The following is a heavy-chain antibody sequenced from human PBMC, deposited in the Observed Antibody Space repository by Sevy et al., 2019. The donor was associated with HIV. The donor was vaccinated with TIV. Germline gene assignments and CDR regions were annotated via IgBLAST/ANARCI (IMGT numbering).Heavy chain of an antibody. CDR2: IDTSGGT. Sequence: SESLSLTCSVSGGSISSHYWSWIRQPAGEGLEWIGRIDTSGGTNYNPSLKTRVTMSIDTSKNQFSLRLRSVTAADTAVYYCARYNFWSAQYDYFDYWGPGALVTVSS. V-gene: IGHV4-4*07. J-gene: IGHJ4*02. CDR3: ARYNFWSAQYDYFDY. D-gene: IGHD3-3*01. CDR1: GGSISSHY.